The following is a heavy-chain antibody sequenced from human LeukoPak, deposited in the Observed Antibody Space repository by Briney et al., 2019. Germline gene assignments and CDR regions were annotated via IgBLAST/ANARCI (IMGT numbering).Heavy chain of an antibody. CDR1: ARSVRNYF. CDR2: IYDSGST. D-gene: IGHD3-22*01. V-gene: IGHV4-59*02. CDR3: ARFSTTIIMRDTIDF. Sequence: LSLTRSLAARSVRNYFCGWIRHPPGDGREWIGYIYDSGSTKYNPSLKSRVTISVDMSKNQFSLKLRSVTAADTAVYYCARFSTTIIMRDTIDFWGQGTMVTVSS. J-gene: IGHJ3*01.